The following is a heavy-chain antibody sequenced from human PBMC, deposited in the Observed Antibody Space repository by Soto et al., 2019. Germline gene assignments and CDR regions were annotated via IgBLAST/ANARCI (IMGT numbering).Heavy chain of an antibody. CDR3: ARGGMLTFGGYIVY. J-gene: IGHJ4*02. D-gene: IGHD3-16*02. CDR2: ISAYNGDT. V-gene: IGHV1-18*01. CDR1: GYTFSSYG. Sequence: QVQLVQSGAEVKKPGASVKVSCKASGYTFSSYGFSWLRQAPGQRLEWMGWISAYNGDTKYAQRFQDRVTLTTETSTNTAYMELRSLRSDDTAVYYCARGGMLTFGGYIVYWDQGTRVIVSS.